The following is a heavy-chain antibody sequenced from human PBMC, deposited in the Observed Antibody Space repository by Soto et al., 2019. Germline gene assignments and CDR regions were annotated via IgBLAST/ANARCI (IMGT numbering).Heavy chain of an antibody. Sequence: QTGGSLRLSCAASGFTFSIYAVAWIRQTPGKGLEWVLVIGAGSDGIQYVDSVKGRFSISRDNSKNTLYLHMNSLRAEDTAIYYCAKYSTSGPSRFFDLWGQGTLVTVSS. V-gene: IGHV3-23*01. CDR3: AKYSTSGPSRFFDL. CDR2: IGAGSDGI. J-gene: IGHJ4*02. D-gene: IGHD5-12*01. CDR1: GFTFSIYA.